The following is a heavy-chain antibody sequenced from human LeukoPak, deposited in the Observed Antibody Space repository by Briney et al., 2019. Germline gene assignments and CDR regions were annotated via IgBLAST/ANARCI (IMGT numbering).Heavy chain of an antibody. D-gene: IGHD2-2*01. V-gene: IGHV3-23*01. J-gene: IGHJ5*02. Sequence: GGSLRLSCAASGFTFSSYAMSWVRQAPGKGLEWVSAISGSGGSTYYADSVKGRFTISRDNSKNTLYLQMNGLRAEDTAVYYCAKGKGVVPAAIRGGNWFDPWGQGTLVTVSS. CDR1: GFTFSSYA. CDR2: ISGSGGST. CDR3: AKGKGVVPAAIRGGNWFDP.